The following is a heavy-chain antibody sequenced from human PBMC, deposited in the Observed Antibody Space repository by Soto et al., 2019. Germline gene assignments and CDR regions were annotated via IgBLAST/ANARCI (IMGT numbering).Heavy chain of an antibody. CDR2: ISYDGSNK. Sequence: GSLSLCCAVSGFCLSSYGMHWVRQAPGKGLEWVAVISYDGSNKYYADSVKGRFTISRDNSKNTLYLQMNSLRAEDTAVYYCAKDSPTTPLDDWGQGTLVTVSS. D-gene: IGHD5-12*01. V-gene: IGHV3-30*18. CDR1: GFCLSSYG. J-gene: IGHJ4*02. CDR3: AKDSPTTPLDD.